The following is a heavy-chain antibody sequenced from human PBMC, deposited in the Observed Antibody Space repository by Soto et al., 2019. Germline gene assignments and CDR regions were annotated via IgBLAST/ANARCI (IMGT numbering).Heavy chain of an antibody. CDR3: AKDQAAGGTISRYFQD. V-gene: IGHV3-23*01. J-gene: IGHJ1*01. Sequence: EVQLLESGGGLVQPEGSLRLSCEASGFTFSSYAMSWVRQAPGKGLEWVSGISGGGGTTYYADSVKGRFTISRDNCKSTLYLQVNSLRAEDTAVYYCAKDQAAGGTISRYFQDWGQGTLVTVSS. CDR2: ISGGGGTT. CDR1: GFTFSSYA. D-gene: IGHD6-13*01.